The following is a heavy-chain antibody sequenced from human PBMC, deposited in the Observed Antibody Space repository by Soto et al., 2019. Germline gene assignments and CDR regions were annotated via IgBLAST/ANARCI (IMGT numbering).Heavy chain of an antibody. CDR3: VRRPGCSTTTCYRELDY. D-gene: IGHD2-2*01. CDR1: GYTLTTYW. V-gene: IGHV5-51*01. J-gene: IGHJ4*02. CDR2: IYPGDSDT. Sequence: GESLKSSCKGSGYTLTTYWIGWVRQMPGKGLEWMGVIYPGDSDTIYSPSFQGQVTLSADKSISTAYLQWRSLQASDTAMYYCVRRPGCSTTTCYRELDYWGQGTPITVSP.